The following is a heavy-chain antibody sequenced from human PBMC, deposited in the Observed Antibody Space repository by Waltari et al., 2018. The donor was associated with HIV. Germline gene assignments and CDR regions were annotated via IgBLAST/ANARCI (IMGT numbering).Heavy chain of an antibody. CDR3: ARADIVVVVAGTPGDSWFDP. J-gene: IGHJ5*02. V-gene: IGHV4-34*01. D-gene: IGHD2-15*01. Sequence: QVQLQQWGAGLLKHSETLSLTCAVYGGSFSGYYWSWIRQPPGKGLEWIGEINHSGSTNYNPTLKSRVTISVDSSKIQCSLTLSSVTAADTAVYSCARADIVVVVAGTPGDSWFDPWGQGPLDTVSS. CDR1: GGSFSGYY. CDR2: INHSGST.